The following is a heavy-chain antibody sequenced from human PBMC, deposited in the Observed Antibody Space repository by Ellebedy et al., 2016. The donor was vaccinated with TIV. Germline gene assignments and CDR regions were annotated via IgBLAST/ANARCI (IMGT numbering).Heavy chain of an antibody. D-gene: IGHD2-15*01. Sequence: GESLKISXKVSGYSFTSYWIGWVRQMPGKGLEWMGIIYPGDSDTRYSPSFQGQVTISADKSISTAYLQWSSLKASDTAMYYCASSMATDCSGGSCYWFDPWGQGTLVTVSS. V-gene: IGHV5-51*01. CDR1: GYSFTSYW. CDR2: IYPGDSDT. CDR3: ASSMATDCSGGSCYWFDP. J-gene: IGHJ5*02.